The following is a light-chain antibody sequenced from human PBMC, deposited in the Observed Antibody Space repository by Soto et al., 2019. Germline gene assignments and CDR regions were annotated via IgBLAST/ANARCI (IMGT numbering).Light chain of an antibody. CDR2: DAS. CDR1: QSISSW. Sequence: DIQMTQSPSTLSASVGDRVTITCRASQSISSWLAWYQQKPGKAPKLLIYDASSLESAVPSRFSGSGSGTEFTLTISSLQPDDFANYYCQQYNSYPRTFGQGTKVEIK. CDR3: QQYNSYPRT. V-gene: IGKV1-5*01. J-gene: IGKJ1*01.